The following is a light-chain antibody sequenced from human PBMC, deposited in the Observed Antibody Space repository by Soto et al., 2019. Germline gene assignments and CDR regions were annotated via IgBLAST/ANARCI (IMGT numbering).Light chain of an antibody. V-gene: IGLV2-14*01. CDR1: SSDVGGYNY. Sequence: QSALTQPASVSGSPGQSITSSCTGTSSDVGGYNYVSWYQQHPGKAPKLMIYEVSNRPSGVSNRFSGSKSGNTASLTISGLQAEDEADYYCSSYTSSSTLYVFGTGTKVPVL. CDR3: SSYTSSSTLYV. CDR2: EVS. J-gene: IGLJ1*01.